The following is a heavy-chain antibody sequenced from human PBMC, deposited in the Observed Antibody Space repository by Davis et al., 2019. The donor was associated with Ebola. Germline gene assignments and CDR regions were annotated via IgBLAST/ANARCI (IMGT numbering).Heavy chain of an antibody. J-gene: IGHJ5*02. CDR1: GGSVTSGNSY. D-gene: IGHD2-2*02. V-gene: IGHV4-61*01. CDR2: LYNSGRT. CDR3: ARVLPDAIDQYWFDT. Sequence: MPLETLSLTCDVSGGSVTSGNSYWSWIRLPPGKGLEWIGSLYNSGRTNYNPSLKSRVTISGHTSKTQFSLKLTSVTAADTAVYYCARVLPDAIDQYWFDTWGQGTLVTVSS.